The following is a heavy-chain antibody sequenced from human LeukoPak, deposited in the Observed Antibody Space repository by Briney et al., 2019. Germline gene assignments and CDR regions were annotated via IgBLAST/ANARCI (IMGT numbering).Heavy chain of an antibody. J-gene: IGHJ4*02. V-gene: IGHV1-18*01. D-gene: IGHD2-8*01. CDR1: GYTFTNYA. Sequence: GASVKLSCKASGYTFTNYAISWVRQAPGQGLEWMGWISAYNGNTNYAQNLQGRVTMTTDTSTSTAYMELRSLRSDDTAVYYCALISYCTTITCYFLDYWGQGTLVTVSS. CDR2: ISAYNGNT. CDR3: ALISYCTTITCYFLDY.